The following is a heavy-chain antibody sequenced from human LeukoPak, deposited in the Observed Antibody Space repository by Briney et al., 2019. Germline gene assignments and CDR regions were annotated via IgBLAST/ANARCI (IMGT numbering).Heavy chain of an antibody. V-gene: IGHV3-13*01. CDR2: IGTAGDT. CDR1: GFTFSSYD. J-gene: IGHJ4*02. Sequence: GGSLRLSCAASGFTFSSYDMHWVRQATGKGLEWVSAIGTAGDTYYPGSVKGRFTISRENAKNSLYPQMNSLRAGDTAVYYCARGRDYGDYYFDYWGQGTLVTVSS. CDR3: ARGRDYGDYYFDY. D-gene: IGHD4-17*01.